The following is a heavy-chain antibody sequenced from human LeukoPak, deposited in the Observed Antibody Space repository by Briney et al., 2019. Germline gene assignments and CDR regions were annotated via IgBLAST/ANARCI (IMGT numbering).Heavy chain of an antibody. CDR3: AREGYYYDRSGAFDV. CDR2: ISHDSGGT. V-gene: IGHV1-2*02. D-gene: IGHD3-22*01. J-gene: IGHJ4*02. CDR1: GYTFTGYY. Sequence: ASVKVSCKASGYTFTGYYMHWVRQAPGHGLEWMGWISHDSGGTDYAQKFQGRVTMTRDTSISTAYMELSRLRSDDTAVYYCAREGYYYDRSGAFDVWGQGTLVTVSS.